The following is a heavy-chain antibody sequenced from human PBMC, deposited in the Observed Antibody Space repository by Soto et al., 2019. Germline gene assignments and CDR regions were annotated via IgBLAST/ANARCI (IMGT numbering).Heavy chain of an antibody. D-gene: IGHD3-16*01. J-gene: IGHJ4*02. Sequence: QVQLVESGGGVVQPGTSLRLSCVGSGFTFRSYVIHWVRQAPGKGLEWVALTSYDGSNNFYGDSVKGRFTISRHNSRNIVELQMDSLKCDDTALYYFARWGTAGGLDVWGQGTVVSVSS. CDR2: TSYDGSNN. CDR1: GFTFRSYV. CDR3: ARWGTAGGLDV. V-gene: IGHV3-33*05.